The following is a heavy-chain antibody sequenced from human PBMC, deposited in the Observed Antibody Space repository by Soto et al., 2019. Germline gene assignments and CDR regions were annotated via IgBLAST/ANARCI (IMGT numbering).Heavy chain of an antibody. J-gene: IGHJ4*02. CDR2: IFYSGST. CDR1: CASIRSYY. V-gene: IGHV4-59*07. CDR3: ARGAAETAMVDS. D-gene: IGHD5-18*01. Sequence: PSDTLSLTCTLSCASIRSYYWTWFRQPPGKGLEWLGYIFYSGSTFYNPSLKSRVTISIHTSKSQFSLQLTSVTAADTAVYYCARGAAETAMVDSWGQGTLVTVS.